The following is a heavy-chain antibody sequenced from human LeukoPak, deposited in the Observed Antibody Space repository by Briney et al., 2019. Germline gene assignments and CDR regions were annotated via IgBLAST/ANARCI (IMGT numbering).Heavy chain of an antibody. CDR3: ARVSTVTTLLYYFDY. CDR1: GGTFSSYA. D-gene: IGHD4-11*01. V-gene: IGHV1-69*13. CDR2: IIPIFGTA. J-gene: IGHJ4*02. Sequence: SVKVSCKAPGGTFSSYAISWVRQAPGQGLEWMGGIIPIFGTANYAQKFQGRVTITADESTSTAYMELSSLRSEDTAVYYCARVSTVTTLLYYFDYWGQGTLVTVSS.